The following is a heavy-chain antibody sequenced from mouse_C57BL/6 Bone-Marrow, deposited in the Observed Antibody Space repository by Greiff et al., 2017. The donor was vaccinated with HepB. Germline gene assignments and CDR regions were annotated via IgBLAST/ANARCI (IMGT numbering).Heavy chain of an antibody. CDR2: IDPNSGGT. CDR3: ACAVDSSGYVGYCDY. Sequence: QVQLQQPGAELVKPGASVKLSCKASGYTFTSYWMHWVKQRPGRGLEWIGRIDPNSGGTKYNEKFKSKATLTVDKPSSTAYMQLSSLTSEDSAVYYCACAVDSSGYVGYCDYWGQGTTLTVSS. V-gene: IGHV1-72*01. J-gene: IGHJ2*01. CDR1: GYTFTSYW. D-gene: IGHD3-2*02.